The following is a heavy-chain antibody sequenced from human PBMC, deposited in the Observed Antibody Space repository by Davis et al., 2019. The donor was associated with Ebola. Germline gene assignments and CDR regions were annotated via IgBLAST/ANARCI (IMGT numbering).Heavy chain of an antibody. Sequence: GGSLRLSCAASGFTVSSNYMSWVRQAPGKGLEWVSVIYSGGSTYYADSVKGRFTISRDNSKNTLYLQMNSLRAEDTAVYYCARELILWFGELLRPYGMDVWGQGTTVTVSS. D-gene: IGHD3-10*01. CDR1: GFTVSSNY. V-gene: IGHV3-66*01. CDR2: IYSGGST. CDR3: ARELILWFGELLRPYGMDV. J-gene: IGHJ6*02.